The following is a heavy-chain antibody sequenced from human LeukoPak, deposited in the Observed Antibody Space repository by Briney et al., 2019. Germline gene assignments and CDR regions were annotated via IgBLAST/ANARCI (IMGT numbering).Heavy chain of an antibody. J-gene: IGHJ4*02. CDR1: GISFSSYV. D-gene: IGHD2-2*01. CDR3: ARDAPGYCSSTSCYAPFDY. V-gene: IGHV3-23*01. Sequence: GGSLRLSCAASGISFSSYVMSWVRQAPGKGLEWVSAMSGSGGSTSYADSVKGRFTISRDNSKNTLFLQMNSLRAEDTAVYYCARDAPGYCSSTSCYAPFDYWGQGTLVTVSS. CDR2: MSGSGGST.